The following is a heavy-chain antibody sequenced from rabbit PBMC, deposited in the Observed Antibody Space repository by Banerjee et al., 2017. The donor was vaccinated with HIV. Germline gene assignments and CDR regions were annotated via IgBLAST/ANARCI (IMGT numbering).Heavy chain of an antibody. V-gene: IGHV1S47*01. Sequence: QEQLVESGGGLVQPEGSLTLTCKASGFDFSSNAMCWVRQAPGKGPEWIASIYNGDGSTYYANWVNGRFTISRSTSLHTVTLQMTSLTAADTVTYFCARDLAGVIGWNFNLWGPGTLVTVS. CDR2: IYNGDGST. CDR3: ARDLAGVIGWNFNL. CDR1: GFDFSSNA. J-gene: IGHJ4*01. D-gene: IGHD4-1*01.